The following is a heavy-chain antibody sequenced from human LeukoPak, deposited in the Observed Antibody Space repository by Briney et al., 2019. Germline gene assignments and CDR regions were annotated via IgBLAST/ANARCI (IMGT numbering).Heavy chain of an antibody. CDR2: INPNSGGT. CDR3: AKDRWRDGSSSFDN. CDR1: GYTFTGYY. J-gene: IGHJ4*02. D-gene: IGHD6-6*01. Sequence: ASVKVSCKASGYTFTGYYMHWVRQAPGQGLEWMGWINPNSGGTNYAQKFQGRVTMTRDTSTSTAYMELRSLRSDDTAVYYCAKDRWRDGSSSFDNWGQGTLVTVSS. V-gene: IGHV1-2*02.